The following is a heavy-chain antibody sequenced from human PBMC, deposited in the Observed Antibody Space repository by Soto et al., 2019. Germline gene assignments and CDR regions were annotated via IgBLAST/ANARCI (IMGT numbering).Heavy chain of an antibody. Sequence: EVQLVESGGGLVQPGGSLRLSCAASGFTFNNYWMHWVRQAPGKGLMWVSRINPDGSRTTYADSVKGRFAISRDNAKNTLYLQMNSLRAEDTAVYYCARVKLGSYDWFDPWRQGTLVTVSS. CDR1: GFTFNNYW. CDR2: INPDGSRT. CDR3: ARVKLGSYDWFDP. V-gene: IGHV3-74*01. J-gene: IGHJ5*02. D-gene: IGHD3-16*01.